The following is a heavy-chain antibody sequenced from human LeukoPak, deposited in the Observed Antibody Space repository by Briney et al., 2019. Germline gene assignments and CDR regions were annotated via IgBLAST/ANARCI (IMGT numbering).Heavy chain of an antibody. Sequence: PGGSLSLSCVASGFTLSISAVSWVRPAPGEGLGWVSAISGSGGKTYYADSVKGRFTISRDNSQNTLYLYMNSLRADDTAVYYCGKEMTSMVTVEYWGQGTLVTVSS. D-gene: IGHD5-18*01. CDR3: GKEMTSMVTVEY. CDR2: ISGSGGKT. CDR1: GFTLSISA. J-gene: IGHJ4*02. V-gene: IGHV3-23*01.